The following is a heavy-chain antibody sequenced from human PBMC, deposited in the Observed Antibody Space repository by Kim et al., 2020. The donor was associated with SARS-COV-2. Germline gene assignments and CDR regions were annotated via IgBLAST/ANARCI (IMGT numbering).Heavy chain of an antibody. Sequence: GGSLRLSCAASGFVFHTYWMHWVRQVPGKGLVWVSRISGDGENTNYADSVKGRFTISRDNAKNTVYLQMDRLRDEDTGVYYCAKVRDVYDSSGTDFWGQGTLDTVS. J-gene: IGHJ4*02. V-gene: IGHV3-74*01. CDR3: AKVRDVYDSSGTDF. CDR2: ISGDGENT. CDR1: GFVFHTYW. D-gene: IGHD3-22*01.